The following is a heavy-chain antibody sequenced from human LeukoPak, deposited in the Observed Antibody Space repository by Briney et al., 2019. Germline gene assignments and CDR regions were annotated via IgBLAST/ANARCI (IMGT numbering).Heavy chain of an antibody. Sequence: SETLSLTCTVSGGSISSYYWSWIRQPPGEGLEWIGYIYYSGSTNYNPSLKSRVTISVDTSKNQFSLKLSSVTAADTAVYYCARHESAVGALFYWGQGSLVTVSS. J-gene: IGHJ4*02. CDR2: IYYSGST. CDR1: GGSISSYY. V-gene: IGHV4-59*01. CDR3: ARHESAVGALFY. D-gene: IGHD1-26*01.